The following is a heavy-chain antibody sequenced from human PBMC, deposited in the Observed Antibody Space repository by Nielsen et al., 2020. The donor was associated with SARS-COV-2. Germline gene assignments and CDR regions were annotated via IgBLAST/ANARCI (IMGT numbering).Heavy chain of an antibody. J-gene: IGHJ5*02. CDR1: GFTFSNFW. CDR3: AREPIAADH. V-gene: IGHV3-7*03. CDR2: IKHDGSEM. D-gene: IGHD6-13*01. Sequence: GEPLKISCAASGFTFSNFWMSWVRQAPGKGLEWVANIKHDGSEMYYVDSVKGRFIISRDSANSSLYLQMNSLRVEDTALYYCAREPIAADHWGQGTLVTVSS.